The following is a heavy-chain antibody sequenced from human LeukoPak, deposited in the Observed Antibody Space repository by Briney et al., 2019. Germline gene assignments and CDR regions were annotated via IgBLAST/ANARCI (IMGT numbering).Heavy chain of an antibody. CDR1: GSTFSSYA. CDR3: AKESDGRYFDWQSGYSYGLGYYYGMDV. V-gene: IGHV3-23*01. Sequence: GGSLRLSCAASGSTFSSYAMSWVRQAPGKGLEWVSAISGSGGSTYYADSVKGRFTISRDNSKNTLYLQMNSLRAEDTAVYYCAKESDGRYFDWQSGYSYGLGYYYGMDVWGQGTTVTVSS. D-gene: IGHD5-18*01. J-gene: IGHJ6*02. CDR2: ISGSGGST.